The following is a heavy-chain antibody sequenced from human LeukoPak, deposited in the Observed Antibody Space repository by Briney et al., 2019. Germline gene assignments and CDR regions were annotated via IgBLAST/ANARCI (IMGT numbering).Heavy chain of an antibody. CDR1: GGSFSGYY. CDR2: INHSGST. J-gene: IGHJ4*02. D-gene: IGHD3-22*01. CDR3: ARDSGGYYDSSGNYDY. V-gene: IGHV4-34*01. Sequence: SETLSLTCAVYGGSFSGYYWSWIRQPPGKGLEWIGEINHSGSTNYNPSLKSRVTISVDTSKNQFSLKLSSVTAADTAVYYCARDSGGYYDSSGNYDYWGQGTLVTVSS.